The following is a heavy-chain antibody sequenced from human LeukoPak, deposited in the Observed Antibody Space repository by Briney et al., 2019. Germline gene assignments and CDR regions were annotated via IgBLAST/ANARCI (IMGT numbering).Heavy chain of an antibody. CDR1: GGTFSSYA. CDR2: IIPIFGTA. J-gene: IGHJ4*02. V-gene: IGHV1-69*13. CDR3: ARGEGIWFGELSGFDY. D-gene: IGHD3-10*01. Sequence: SVKVSCKASGGTFSSYAISWVRQAPGQGLEWMGGIIPIFGTANYAQKFQGRVTITADESTSTAYMELSSLRAEDTAVYYCARGEGIWFGELSGFDYWGQGTLVTVSS.